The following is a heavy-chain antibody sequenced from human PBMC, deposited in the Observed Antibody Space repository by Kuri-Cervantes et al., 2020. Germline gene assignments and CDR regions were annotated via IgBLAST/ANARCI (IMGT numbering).Heavy chain of an antibody. CDR3: ARGRMVRGAKPLFWFDP. Sequence: ASVKVSCKASGYTFSIYAINWVRQATGQGLEWMGWMNPNSGNTGYAQKFQGRVTMTRNTSISTAYMELSSLRSEDTAVYYCARGRMVRGAKPLFWFDPWGQGTLVTVSS. D-gene: IGHD3-10*01. CDR1: GYTFSIYA. CDR2: MNPNSGNT. V-gene: IGHV1-8*02. J-gene: IGHJ5*02.